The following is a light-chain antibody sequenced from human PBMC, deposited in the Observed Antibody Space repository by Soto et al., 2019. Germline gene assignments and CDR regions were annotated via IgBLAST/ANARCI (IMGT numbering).Light chain of an antibody. V-gene: IGLV2-11*01. Sequence: SALTQPRSVSGSPGQSVTISCTGTSSDVGYYNYVSWYQQYPGQAPKLIIYDVSKRPSGVPDRFSGSKSGNTASLTISGLQVEDDADYYCCSYAGSYSWVFGGGTKLTVL. J-gene: IGLJ3*02. CDR1: SSDVGYYNY. CDR3: CSYAGSYSWV. CDR2: DVS.